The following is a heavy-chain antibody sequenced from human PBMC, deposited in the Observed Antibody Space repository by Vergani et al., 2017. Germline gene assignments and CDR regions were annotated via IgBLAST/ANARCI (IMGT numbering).Heavy chain of an antibody. V-gene: IGHV1-69*12. CDR1: GGTFSSYA. Sequence: QVQLVQSGAEVKKPGSSVKVSCKASGGTFSSYAIRWVRQAPGQGLEWMGGIIPIFGTANYAQKFQGRVTITADESTRTAYMELSSLRSEYTAVYYCAREEPGIAARPVVGYYYYMDVWGKGTTVTVSS. J-gene: IGHJ6*03. D-gene: IGHD6-6*01. CDR3: AREEPGIAARPVVGYYYYMDV. CDR2: IIPIFGTA.